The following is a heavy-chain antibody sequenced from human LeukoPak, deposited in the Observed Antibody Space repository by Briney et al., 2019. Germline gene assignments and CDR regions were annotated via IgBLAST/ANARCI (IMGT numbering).Heavy chain of an antibody. V-gene: IGHV3-53*01. J-gene: IGHJ4*02. CDR3: ARLPIVVITSGGY. CDR1: GFTFTNDF. CDR2: IYSDGST. D-gene: IGHD3-22*01. Sequence: PGGSLRLSCAASGFTFTNDFMTWVRQAPGEGLEWLSVIYSDGSTYYADSVKGRFTILRDNSKNTLYLQMNSLRAEDTAVYYCARLPIVVITSGGYWGQGTLVTVSS.